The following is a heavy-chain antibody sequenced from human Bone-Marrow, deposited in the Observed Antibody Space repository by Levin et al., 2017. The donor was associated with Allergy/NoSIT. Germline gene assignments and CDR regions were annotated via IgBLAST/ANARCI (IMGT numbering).Heavy chain of an antibody. CDR2: INPNSDFT. J-gene: IGHJ4*02. V-gene: IGHV1-2*02. CDR1: GFTFSDYY. CDR3: ARGAKDPITEDPYYFDS. D-gene: IGHD1-20*01. Sequence: ASVKVSCKASGFTFSDYYIHWVRQAPGQGLEWMGWINPNSDFTNYAERFQGRVTMTGDTSISTAYMELSSLRSDDTAVYYCARGAKDPITEDPYYFDSWGQGAVVSVSS.